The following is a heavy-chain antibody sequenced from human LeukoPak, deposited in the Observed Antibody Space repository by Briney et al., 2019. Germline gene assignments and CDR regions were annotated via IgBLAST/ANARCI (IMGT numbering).Heavy chain of an antibody. Sequence: GGSLRLSCVVSGFTFSTYSMNWVRQAPGKGLEWVSYISSGSSTIYYADSVKGRFTISRDNAKNSLYLQMNSLRDEDTAVYSCARDRGGGYDFDYWGQGTLVTVSS. CDR2: ISSGSSTI. V-gene: IGHV3-48*02. CDR3: ARDRGGGYDFDY. CDR1: GFTFSTYS. D-gene: IGHD5-12*01. J-gene: IGHJ4*02.